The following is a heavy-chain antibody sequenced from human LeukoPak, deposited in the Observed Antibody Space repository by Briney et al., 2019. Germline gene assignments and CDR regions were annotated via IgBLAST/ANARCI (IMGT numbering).Heavy chain of an antibody. Sequence: SETLSLTCAVYGGSFSGHSWSWIRQPPGKGLEWIGEINHSGSTNYNPSLKSRVTISVDTSKNQFSLKLTFVTAADTAVYYCARGAHWGNYFDYWGLGTLVTVSS. V-gene: IGHV4-34*01. CDR1: GGSFSGHS. CDR2: INHSGST. J-gene: IGHJ4*02. CDR3: ARGAHWGNYFDY. D-gene: IGHD3-16*01.